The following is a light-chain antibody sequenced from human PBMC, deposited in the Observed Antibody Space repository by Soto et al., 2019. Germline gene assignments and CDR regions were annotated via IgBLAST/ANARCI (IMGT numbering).Light chain of an antibody. J-gene: IGLJ3*02. CDR2: DVS. CDR1: SSDVGNYNL. Sequence: QSSLTQPASVSGSPGQSITISCTGTSSDVGNYNLVSWYQRHPGKAPTLMIYDVSKRPSGVSNRFSGAKSGNTASLTISWLQAEDEADYYCCSHAGNSHFWVFGGGTKLTVL. V-gene: IGLV2-23*02. CDR3: CSHAGNSHFWV.